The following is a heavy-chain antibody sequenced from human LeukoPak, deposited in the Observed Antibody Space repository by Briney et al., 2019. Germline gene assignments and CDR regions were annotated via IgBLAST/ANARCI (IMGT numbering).Heavy chain of an antibody. J-gene: IGHJ2*01. Sequence: GGSLGLSCAASGFTFSSYTMNWVRQAPGKGLEWVSSISRGSASIYYADSLRGRVTISRDNAKNSLSLQMNSLRVEDTAVYYCARAPPYCGGDCSDWYFDLWGRGTLVTVSS. CDR2: ISRGSASI. V-gene: IGHV3-21*01. CDR1: GFTFSSYT. D-gene: IGHD2-21*02. CDR3: ARAPPYCGGDCSDWYFDL.